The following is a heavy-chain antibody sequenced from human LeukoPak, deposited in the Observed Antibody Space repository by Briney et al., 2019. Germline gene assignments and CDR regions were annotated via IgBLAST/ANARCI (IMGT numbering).Heavy chain of an antibody. CDR3: ARDYSSSWYMDY. CDR2: INQDGSEK. CDR1: GFTLSRYC. V-gene: IGHV3-7*01. D-gene: IGHD6-13*01. J-gene: IGHJ4*02. Sequence: GGSLRLSCAASGFTLSRYCMNWVRQAPGKGLEWVANINQDGSEKYYVDSVKGRFTISRDNAKNSLYLQMNSLRAEDTAVYYCARDYSSSWYMDYWGQGTLVTVSS.